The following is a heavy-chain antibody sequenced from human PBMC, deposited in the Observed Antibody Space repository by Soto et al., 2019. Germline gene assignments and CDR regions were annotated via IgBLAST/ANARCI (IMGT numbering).Heavy chain of an antibody. Sequence: EVQLVESGGDLVQPGGSLSLSCVASGFTFSNYWMRWVRQAPGKGLEWVSRINSDESSRAYADSVKGRFISSRDNDKNSLSLEMNSLRAEDTAVYYCARGSDFYFDLWGRGTLVTVSS. V-gene: IGHV3-74*01. J-gene: IGHJ2*01. CDR3: ARGSDFYFDL. CDR2: INSDESSR. CDR1: GFTFSNYW.